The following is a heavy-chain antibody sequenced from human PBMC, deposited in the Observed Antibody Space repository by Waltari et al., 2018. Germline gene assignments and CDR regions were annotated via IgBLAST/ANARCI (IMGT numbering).Heavy chain of an antibody. J-gene: IGHJ4*02. Sequence: QVQLQESGPGLVKPSETLSLTCAVSGYSISSGYYWGWIRQPPGKGLEWIGSIYHSGRTYYNPSLKSRVTISVDTAKNQVSLKLSSVTAADTAVYYCARLDYGGNSKYGYWGQGTLVTVSS. V-gene: IGHV4-38-2*01. CDR2: IYHSGRT. D-gene: IGHD2-21*02. CDR3: ARLDYGGNSKYGY. CDR1: GYSISSGYY.